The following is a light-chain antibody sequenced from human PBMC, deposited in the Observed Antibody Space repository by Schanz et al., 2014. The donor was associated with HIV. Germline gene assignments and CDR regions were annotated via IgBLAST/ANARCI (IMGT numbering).Light chain of an antibody. Sequence: QSALTQTRSVSGSPGQSVTISCTGTSSDVGAYNYVSWYQQHPGKAPKLMIYDVSNRPSGVSSRFSGSKFGNMASLTISGLQAEDEADYYCTSYTASSTLVFGTGTKLTVL. CDR2: DVS. J-gene: IGLJ1*01. CDR1: SSDVGAYNY. CDR3: TSYTASSTLV. V-gene: IGLV2-14*03.